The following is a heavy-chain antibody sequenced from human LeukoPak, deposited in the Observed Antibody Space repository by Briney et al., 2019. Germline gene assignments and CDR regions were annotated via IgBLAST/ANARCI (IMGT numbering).Heavy chain of an antibody. CDR3: ANGYPPMTAVALPFDH. D-gene: IGHD4-23*01. CDR1: GFTFSDYY. J-gene: IGHJ4*02. CDR2: ISSRSTYT. Sequence: KSGGSLRLSCAASGFTFSDYYMSWICQSPGKGLEWVSYISSRSTYTSYVDSVEGRFSISRDNAKNSLYLQMNSLRGEDTVVYYCANGYPPMTAVALPFDHWGQGTLVTVSS. V-gene: IGHV3-11*06.